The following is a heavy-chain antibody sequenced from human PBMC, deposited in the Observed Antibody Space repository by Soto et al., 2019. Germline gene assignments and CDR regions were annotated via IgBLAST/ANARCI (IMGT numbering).Heavy chain of an antibody. CDR2: INPSGGST. CDR3: ARRVGYFDGSTEGYYYYMDV. J-gene: IGHJ6*03. CDR1: GYTFTSYY. D-gene: IGHD3-9*01. V-gene: IGHV1-46*01. Sequence: GASVKVSCKASGYTFTSYYMHWVRHAPGQGLEWMGIINPSGGSTSYAQKFQGRVTMTRDTSTSTAYMELSSLRSEDTAVYYCARRVGYFDGSTEGYYYYMDVWGKGTTVTVSS.